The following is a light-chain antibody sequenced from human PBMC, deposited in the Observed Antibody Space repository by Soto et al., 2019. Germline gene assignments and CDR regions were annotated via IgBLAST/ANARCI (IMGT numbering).Light chain of an antibody. CDR1: QSISSY. Sequence: DIQMTQSPSSLSASVGDRVTITCRASQSISSYLNWYQQKPGKAPKLLIYAASSLQSGVPSRFSGSGSGTDFTLTISSXQPEDFATYHCQQSYSTPITFGQGTRLEIK. CDR2: AAS. J-gene: IGKJ5*01. V-gene: IGKV1-39*01. CDR3: QQSYSTPIT.